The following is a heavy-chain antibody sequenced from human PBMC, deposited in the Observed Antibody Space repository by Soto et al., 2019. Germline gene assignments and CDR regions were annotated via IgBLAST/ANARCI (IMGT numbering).Heavy chain of an antibody. CDR1: GFTFSSYA. CDR2: ISYDGSNK. J-gene: IGHJ6*02. Sequence: GGSLRLSCAASGFTFSSYAMHWVRQAPGKGLEWVAVISYDGSNKYYADSVKGRFTISRDNSKNTLYLQMNSLRAEDTAVYYCARGHIVDTVRLKSGMDVWGQGTTVTVSS. CDR3: ARGHIVDTVRLKSGMDV. V-gene: IGHV3-30-3*01. D-gene: IGHD5-12*01.